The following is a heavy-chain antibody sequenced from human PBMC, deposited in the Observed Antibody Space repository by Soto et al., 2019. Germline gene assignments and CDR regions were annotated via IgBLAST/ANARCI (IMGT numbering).Heavy chain of an antibody. Sequence: GGSLRLSCAASGFTFSNAWMSWVRQAPGKGLEWVGRIKSKTDGGTTDYAAPVKGRFTISRDDSKNTLYLQMNSLKTEDTAVYYCTTDRSRAKSGLRYFDWLLDYWGQGTLVTVSS. V-gene: IGHV3-15*01. J-gene: IGHJ4*02. CDR3: TTDRSRAKSGLRYFDWLLDY. CDR1: GFTFSNAW. CDR2: IKSKTDGGTT. D-gene: IGHD3-9*01.